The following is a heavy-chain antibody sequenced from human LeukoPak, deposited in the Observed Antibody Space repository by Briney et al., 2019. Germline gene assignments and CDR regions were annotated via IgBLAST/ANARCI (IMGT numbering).Heavy chain of an antibody. V-gene: IGHV4-59*08. D-gene: IGHD1-26*01. CDR2: IYYSGGT. J-gene: IGHJ5*02. CDR3: ARHAVYSGDYSFWFDP. CDR1: GGSIGSYY. Sequence: SETLSLTCTVSGGSIGSYYWSWIRQPPGKGLEWIAFIYYSGGTNYNPSLKSRASISLDTSKNLCSLRLSSVTAADPAVYYCARHAVYSGDYSFWFDPWGLGTLVTVSS.